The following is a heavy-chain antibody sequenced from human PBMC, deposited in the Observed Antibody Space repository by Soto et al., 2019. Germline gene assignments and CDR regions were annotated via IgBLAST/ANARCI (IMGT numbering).Heavy chain of an antibody. J-gene: IGHJ6*02. Sequence: SETLSLTCTVSGGSISSYYWSWIRQPPGKRLEWIGYIYYSGSTYYNPSLKSRVTISVDRSKNQFSLKLSSVTAADTAVYYCARAHYGDYGYGMDVWGQGTTVTVSS. CDR3: ARAHYGDYGYGMDV. CDR2: IYYSGST. D-gene: IGHD4-17*01. CDR1: GGSISSYY. V-gene: IGHV4-59*12.